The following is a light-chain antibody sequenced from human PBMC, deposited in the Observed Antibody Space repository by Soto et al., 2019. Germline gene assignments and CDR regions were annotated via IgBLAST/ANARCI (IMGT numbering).Light chain of an antibody. CDR2: GAS. Sequence: EIVLTQSPGPLSLSPGEGATLSCRASESISSSYLAWYQQKPGQAPRLLIYGASSRATGIPDRFSGSGSETDFTLTISRLEPEDFAVYYCQQRSNWLFGPGTKVDIK. V-gene: IGKV3D-20*02. J-gene: IGKJ3*01. CDR3: QQRSNWL. CDR1: ESISSSY.